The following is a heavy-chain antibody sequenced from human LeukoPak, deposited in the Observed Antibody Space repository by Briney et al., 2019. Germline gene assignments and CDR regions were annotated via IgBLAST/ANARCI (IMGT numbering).Heavy chain of an antibody. J-gene: IGHJ4*02. V-gene: IGHV1-69*01. CDR3: ARDKVGCSGGTCYSGLFDY. Sequence: SVKVSCKASGGTFSSYGISWVRQAPGQGLEWMGGIIPIFDTTNYARKSQGRVTITADESTSTAYMELSSLRSEDTAVYYCARDKVGCSGGTCYSGLFDYWGQGTLVTVSS. CDR2: IIPIFDTT. D-gene: IGHD2-15*01. CDR1: GGTFSSYG.